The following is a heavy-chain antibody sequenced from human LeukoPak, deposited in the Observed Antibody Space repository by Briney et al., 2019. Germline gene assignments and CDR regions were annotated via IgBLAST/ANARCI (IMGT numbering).Heavy chain of an antibody. CDR2: INTNTGNP. V-gene: IGHV7-4-1*02. CDR3: ARDDDDGYNGEMSWFDP. Sequence: ASVKVSCKASGYTFTSYGISWVRQAPGQGLEWMGWINTNTGNPTYAQGFTGRFVFSLDTSVSTAYLQISSLKAEDTAVYYCARDDDDGYNGEMSWFDPWGQGTLVTVSS. J-gene: IGHJ5*02. D-gene: IGHD5-24*01. CDR1: GYTFTSYG.